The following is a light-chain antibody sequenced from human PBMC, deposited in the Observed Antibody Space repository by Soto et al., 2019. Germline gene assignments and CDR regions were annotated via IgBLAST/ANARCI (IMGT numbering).Light chain of an antibody. CDR2: AAS. V-gene: IGKV1-39*01. CDR3: QQTYSIPRA. CDR1: QSISTY. Sequence: DLQMTQSPPSLSASVGDRITITCRASQSISTYLNWYLQKPGEAPKVLIFAASSLESGVPSRFSGSGSGTDFTLTIRSLQPEDFATYYCQQTYSIPRAFGPGTKVDI. J-gene: IGKJ3*01.